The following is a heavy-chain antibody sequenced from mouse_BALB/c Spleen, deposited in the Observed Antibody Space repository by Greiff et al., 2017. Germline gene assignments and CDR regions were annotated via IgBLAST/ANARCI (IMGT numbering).Heavy chain of an antibody. CDR1: GFTFSSYG. D-gene: IGHD1-1*02. CDR2: INSNGGST. V-gene: IGHV5-6-3*01. J-gene: IGHJ2*01. Sequence: EVQLQESGGGLVQPGGSLKLSCAASGFTFSSYGMSWVRQTPDKRLELVATINSNGGSTYYPDSVKGRFTISRDNAKNTLYLQMSSLKSEDTAMYYCARGDGSYDWGQGTTLTVSS. CDR3: ARGDGSYD.